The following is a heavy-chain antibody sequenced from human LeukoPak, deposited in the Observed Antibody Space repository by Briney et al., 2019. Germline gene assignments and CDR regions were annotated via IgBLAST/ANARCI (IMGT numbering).Heavy chain of an antibody. CDR2: IYYSGST. D-gene: IGHD6-6*01. CDR1: GGSISSGGYY. Sequence: PSQTLSLTCTVSGGSISSGGYYWSWIRQHPGKGLEWIGYIYYSGSTYYNPSLKSRVTISVDTSKNQFSLKLSSVTAADTAVYYCARTPFRYSSSSRWFDPWGQGTLVTVSS. J-gene: IGHJ5*02. CDR3: ARTPFRYSSSSRWFDP. V-gene: IGHV4-31*03.